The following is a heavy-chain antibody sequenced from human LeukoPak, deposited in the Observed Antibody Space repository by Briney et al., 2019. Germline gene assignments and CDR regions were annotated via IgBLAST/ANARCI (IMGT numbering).Heavy chain of an antibody. CDR1: DDSISSYY. D-gene: IGHD5-12*01. V-gene: IGHV4-59*01. J-gene: IGHJ4*02. CDR3: ARGHGYSGHALAY. CDR2: IYYSGST. Sequence: SETLSLTCTVSDDSISSYYWNWIRQPPGKGLEWIGYIYYSGSTNYNPSLKSRVTISVDTSKNQFSLKVSSDTAADTAVYYCARGHGYSGHALAYWGQGTLVTVSS.